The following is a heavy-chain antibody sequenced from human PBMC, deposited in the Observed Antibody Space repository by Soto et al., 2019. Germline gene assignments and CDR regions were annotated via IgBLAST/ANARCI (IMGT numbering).Heavy chain of an antibody. CDR1: GYTFTSYG. CDR2: ISAYNGNT. CDR3: ASNHFGTTPDGMDV. Sequence: GASVKVSCKASGYTFTSYGISWVRQAPGQGLEWMGWISAYNGNTNYAQKLQGRVTITRDTSASTAYMELSSLRSEDTAVYYCASNHFGTTPDGMDVCGQGTTVTGSS. J-gene: IGHJ6*02. V-gene: IGHV1-18*01. D-gene: IGHD1-7*01.